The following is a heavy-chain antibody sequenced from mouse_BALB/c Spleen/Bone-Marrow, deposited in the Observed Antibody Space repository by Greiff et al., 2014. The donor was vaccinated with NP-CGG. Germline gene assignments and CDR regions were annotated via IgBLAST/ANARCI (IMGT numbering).Heavy chain of an antibody. V-gene: IGHV14-3*02. Sequence: VQLQQSGSELVKPGASVKLSCAASGFNIKDTYMHWVKQRPEQGLEWIGRIDPANGDTKYDPKFQGKATITADTSSNTAYLQLSSLTSEDTAVYYCTRPSFYYGSRYWYFDVWGAGTTVTVSS. D-gene: IGHD1-1*01. CDR3: TRPSFYYGSRYWYFDV. CDR1: GFNIKDTY. CDR2: IDPANGDT. J-gene: IGHJ1*01.